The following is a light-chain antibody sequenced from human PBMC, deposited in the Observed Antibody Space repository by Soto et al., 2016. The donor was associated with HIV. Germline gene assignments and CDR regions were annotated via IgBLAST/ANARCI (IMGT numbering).Light chain of an antibody. J-gene: IGKJ3*01. CDR1: QSLNTW. CDR2: AAS. Sequence: DIQMTQSPSTLSASVGDRVTITCRASQSLNTWLAWYQQKPGKAPKLLIYAASSLQSGVPSRFSGSGSGTDFTLTISSLQPEDFATYYCQQSYSTPQFTFGPGTKVDIK. V-gene: IGKV1-39*01. CDR3: QQSYSTPQFT.